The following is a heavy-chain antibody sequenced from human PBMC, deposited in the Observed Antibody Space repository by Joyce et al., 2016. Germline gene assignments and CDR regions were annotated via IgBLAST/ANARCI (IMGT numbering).Heavy chain of an antibody. CDR1: GYSFTKYW. J-gene: IGHJ4*02. Sequence: EVQLVQSGAEVKKPGESLKISCTASGYSFTKYWIALVRQMPGKGLEGMGSVNPGDSDTRYSPSFQGQVTLSADKSITTAYLQWNGLKASDTATYFCARRSIQVAAWFFDHWGQGTLVTVSS. CDR3: ARRSIQVAAWFFDH. V-gene: IGHV5-51*01. CDR2: VNPGDSDT. D-gene: IGHD6-19*01.